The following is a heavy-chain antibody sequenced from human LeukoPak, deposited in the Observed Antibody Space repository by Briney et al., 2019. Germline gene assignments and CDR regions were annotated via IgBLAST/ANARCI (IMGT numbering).Heavy chain of an antibody. CDR3: ARAGPPAFDP. CDR1: GFTFSNFN. CDR2: ISSSSAYI. J-gene: IGHJ5*02. Sequence: GGSLRLSCAASGFTFSNFNMNWVRQAPGKGLEWVSSISSSSAYIYYADSVKGRFTISRDNAKNSLYLQMNSLRAEDTAVYYCARAGPPAFDPWGQGTLVTVSS. V-gene: IGHV3-21*01.